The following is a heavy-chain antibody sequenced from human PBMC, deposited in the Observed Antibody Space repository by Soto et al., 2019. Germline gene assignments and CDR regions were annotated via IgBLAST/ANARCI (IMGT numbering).Heavy chain of an antibody. CDR2: IVPSLDTT. Sequence: QVQLVQSGTEVKNPGSSVKVSCKASGGTFSSSGFSWVRQAPGHGLECMGMIVPSLDTTKYAQKFQTRVTITAYQFTSPDYMELSSLRSEDTAVYYCATCPQPRGTADPYAVEAWGQGTRVIVSS. V-gene: IGHV1-69*09. CDR1: GGTFSSSG. CDR3: ATCPQPRGTADPYAVEA. D-gene: IGHD2-21*02. J-gene: IGHJ6*02.